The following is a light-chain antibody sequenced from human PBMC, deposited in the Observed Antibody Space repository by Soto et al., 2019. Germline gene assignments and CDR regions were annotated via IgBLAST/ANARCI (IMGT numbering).Light chain of an antibody. CDR1: QSISNW. CDR3: QQYNGYLLA. CDR2: KAS. V-gene: IGKV1-5*03. Sequence: DIQMTQSPSSLSASVGDRVTFTCRASQSISNWLAWYQQKPGKAPKLLIYKASTLESGVPSRFSGSGSGTEFTLTISSRQADDFAIYSCQQYNGYLLAFGGGTKVEIK. J-gene: IGKJ4*01.